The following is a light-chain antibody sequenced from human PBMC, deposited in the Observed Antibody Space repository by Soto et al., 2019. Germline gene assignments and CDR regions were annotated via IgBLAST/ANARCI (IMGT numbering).Light chain of an antibody. CDR1: QSISSW. J-gene: IGKJ4*01. CDR3: QQGYSFPVT. Sequence: IQMTQSPSSLSSSVGDRFTISCRASQSISSWLAWYQQKPGKAPKLLVYAASSLQSGVPSRFSGSGSGTDFTLTIGSLQPEDFATYYCQQGYSFPVTFGGGTKVDNK. V-gene: IGKV1-12*01. CDR2: AAS.